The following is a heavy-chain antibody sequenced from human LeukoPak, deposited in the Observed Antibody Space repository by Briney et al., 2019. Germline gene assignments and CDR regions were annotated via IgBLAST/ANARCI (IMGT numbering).Heavy chain of an antibody. CDR2: IIPIFGTA. Sequence: SVKVSCKASGGTFSSYAISWVRQAPGQGLEWMGGIIPIFGTANSAQKFQGRVTITTDESTNTAYMELSSLRSEDTAVYYCAREAVEGEVYAIRKFYDMWGQGTMVPVSS. CDR1: GGTFSSYA. CDR3: AREAVEGEVYAIRKFYDM. J-gene: IGHJ3*02. V-gene: IGHV1-69*05. D-gene: IGHD2-8*01.